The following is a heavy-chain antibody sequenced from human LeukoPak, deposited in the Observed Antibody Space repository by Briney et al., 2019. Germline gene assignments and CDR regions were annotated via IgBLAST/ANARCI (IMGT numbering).Heavy chain of an antibody. V-gene: IGHV1-8*03. D-gene: IGHD1-26*01. CDR3: ARGHGELLGAFDI. CDR2: MNPNSGNT. CDR1: GYTFTSYD. Sequence: ASVKVSCKASGYTFTSYDINWVRQATGQGLEWMGWMNPNSGNTGYAQKFQGRVTITRNTSISTAYLELSSLSSEATAVYYCARGHGELLGAFDIWGQGTMVTVSS. J-gene: IGHJ3*02.